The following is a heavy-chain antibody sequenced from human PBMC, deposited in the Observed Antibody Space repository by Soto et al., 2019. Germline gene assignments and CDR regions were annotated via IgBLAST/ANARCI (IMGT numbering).Heavy chain of an antibody. J-gene: IGHJ4*02. CDR2: INHSGST. V-gene: IGHV4-34*01. CDR1: GGSFSGYY. CDR3: ARGNYVWGSYRYDY. D-gene: IGHD3-16*02. Sequence: SETLSLTCAVYGGSFSGYYWSWIRQPPGKGLEWIGEINHSGSTNYNPSLKSRVTISVDTSKNQFSLKLSSVTAADTAVYYCARGNYVWGSYRYDYWGQGTLVTVSS.